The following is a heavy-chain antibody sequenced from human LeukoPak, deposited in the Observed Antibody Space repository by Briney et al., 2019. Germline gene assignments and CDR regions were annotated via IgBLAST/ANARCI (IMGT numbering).Heavy chain of an antibody. CDR1: GFTFSSYW. Sequence: GGSQRLSCAASGFTFSSYWMHWVRQAPGKGLVWVSRINSDGSSTSYADSVKGRFTISRDNAKNTLYLQMNSLRAEDTAVYYCARDGGYDILTGYPSDYWGQGTLVTVSS. V-gene: IGHV3-74*01. J-gene: IGHJ4*02. D-gene: IGHD3-9*01. CDR2: INSDGSST. CDR3: ARDGGYDILTGYPSDY.